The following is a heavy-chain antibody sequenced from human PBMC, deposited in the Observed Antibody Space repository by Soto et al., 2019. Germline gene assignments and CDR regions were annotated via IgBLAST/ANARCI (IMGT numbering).Heavy chain of an antibody. Sequence: SETLSLTCAVYGGSFSGYYWSWIRQPPGKGLEGIGEINHSGSTNDNPSLKSRVTISVDTSKNQFSLKLSSVTAADTAVYYCARSPPTAMVWYYYYGMDVWGQGTTVTVSS. CDR1: GGSFSGYY. D-gene: IGHD5-18*01. CDR2: INHSGST. J-gene: IGHJ6*02. CDR3: ARSPPTAMVWYYYYGMDV. V-gene: IGHV4-34*01.